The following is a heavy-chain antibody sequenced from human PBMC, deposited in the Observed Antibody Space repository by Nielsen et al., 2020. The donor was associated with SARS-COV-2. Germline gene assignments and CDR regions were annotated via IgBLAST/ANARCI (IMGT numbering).Heavy chain of an antibody. Sequence: GSLRLSCTVSGGSISGYYWSWIRQPPGKGLEWIGEINHSGSTNYNPSLKSRVTISVDTSKNQFSLKLSSVTAADTAVYYCARGKETVTHNWFDPWGQGTLVTVSS. V-gene: IGHV4-34*01. J-gene: IGHJ5*02. CDR2: INHSGST. D-gene: IGHD4-17*01. CDR1: GGSISGYY. CDR3: ARGKETVTHNWFDP.